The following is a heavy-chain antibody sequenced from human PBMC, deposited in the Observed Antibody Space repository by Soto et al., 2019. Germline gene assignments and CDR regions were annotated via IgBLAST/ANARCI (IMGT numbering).Heavy chain of an antibody. CDR2: INPNSGGT. J-gene: IGHJ4*02. V-gene: IGHV1-2*04. D-gene: IGHD6-6*01. Sequence: QVQLVQSGAEVKKPGASVKVSCKASGYTFTGYYMHWVRQAPGQGLEWMGWINPNSGGTNYAQKLQGWVTMTRDTSISTAYMELRRLRSDDTAVYYCARGLAQYSSSSGQGFDYWGQGTLVTVSS. CDR1: GYTFTGYY. CDR3: ARGLAQYSSSSGQGFDY.